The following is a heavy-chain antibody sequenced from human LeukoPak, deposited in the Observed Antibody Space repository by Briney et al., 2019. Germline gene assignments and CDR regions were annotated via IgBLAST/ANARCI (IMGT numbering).Heavy chain of an antibody. CDR2: IIPMFDTA. V-gene: IGHV1-69*06. Sequence: EASVKVSCKASGGTFSSYGISWVRQAPGQGLEWMGGIIPMFDTANYAQKFQGRVTIIADKSTSTAYMELSSLRSDDTAVYYCARVQVARYYYDSSGYYYFDYWGQGTLVTVSS. D-gene: IGHD3-22*01. CDR3: ARVQVARYYYDSSGYYYFDY. CDR1: GGTFSSYG. J-gene: IGHJ4*02.